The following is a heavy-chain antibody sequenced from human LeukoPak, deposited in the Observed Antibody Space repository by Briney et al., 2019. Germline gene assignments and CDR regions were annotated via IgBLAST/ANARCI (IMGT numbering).Heavy chain of an antibody. J-gene: IGHJ4*02. V-gene: IGHV3-48*02. D-gene: IGHD3-22*01. CDR3: ARYSSGYYSYYFDY. CDR1: GFTFSDYN. CDR2: ISSSSSPI. Sequence: PGGSLRLSCAVSGFTFSDYNMNWVRQAPGKGLEWVSYISSSSSPIYYADSVKGRFTISRDNAKNSLYLQMNSLRDEDTAVYFCARYSSGYYSYYFDYWGQGTLVTVSS.